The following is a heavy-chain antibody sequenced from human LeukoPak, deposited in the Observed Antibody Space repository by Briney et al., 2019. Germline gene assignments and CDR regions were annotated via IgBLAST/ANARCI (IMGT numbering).Heavy chain of an antibody. CDR3: ARAFATAMADAFDI. V-gene: IGHV4-59*12. Sequence: PSETLSLTCTVSGGSISSYYWSWIRQPPGKGLEWIGYIYHSGSTYYNPSLKSRVTISVDRSKNQFSLKLSSVTAAGTAVYYCARAFATAMADAFDIWGQGTMVTVSS. D-gene: IGHD5-18*01. CDR1: GGSISSYY. J-gene: IGHJ3*02. CDR2: IYHSGST.